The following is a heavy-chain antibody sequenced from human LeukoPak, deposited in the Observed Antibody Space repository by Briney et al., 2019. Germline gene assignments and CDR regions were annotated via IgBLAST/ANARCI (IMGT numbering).Heavy chain of an antibody. D-gene: IGHD6-13*01. CDR3: ARDLEAAGYFDN. CDR1: GGSFSGYY. V-gene: IGHV4-34*01. Sequence: SETLSLTCAVYGGSFSGYYWSWIRQPPGKGLEWIGEINHSGSTNYNPSLKSRVTISVDTSKNQFSLKLTSVTAADTAVYYCARDLEAAGYFDNWGQGTLVTDSS. J-gene: IGHJ4*02. CDR2: INHSGST.